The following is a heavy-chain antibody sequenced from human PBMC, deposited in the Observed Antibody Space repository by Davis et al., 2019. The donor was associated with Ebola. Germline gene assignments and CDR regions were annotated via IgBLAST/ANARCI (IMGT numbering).Heavy chain of an antibody. CDR2: ISSSRNFI. Sequence: GESLKISCAASGFDFSTYTMNWVRQAPGKGLEWVASISSSRNFIYYADSLKGRLTISRDNAKNSLLLQMNSLRAEDTAVYYCAREYYYDISGYYFRHLDYWGRGTPVTVSS. J-gene: IGHJ4*02. CDR3: AREYYYDISGYYFRHLDY. CDR1: GFDFSTYT. D-gene: IGHD3-22*01. V-gene: IGHV3-21*01.